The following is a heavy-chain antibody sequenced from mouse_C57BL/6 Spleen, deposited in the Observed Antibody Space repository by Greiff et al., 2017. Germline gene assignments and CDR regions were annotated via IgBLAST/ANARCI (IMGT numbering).Heavy chain of an antibody. V-gene: IGHV2-9-1*01. CDR1: GFSLTSYA. Sequence: VKVVESGPGLVAPSQSLSITCTVSGFSLTSYAISWVRQPPGKGLEWLGVIWTGGGTNYNSALKSRLSISKDNSKSQVFLKMNSLQTDDTARYYCASIYYGNYHYAMDYWGQGTSVTVSS. CDR3: ASIYYGNYHYAMDY. D-gene: IGHD2-1*01. J-gene: IGHJ4*01. CDR2: IWTGGGT.